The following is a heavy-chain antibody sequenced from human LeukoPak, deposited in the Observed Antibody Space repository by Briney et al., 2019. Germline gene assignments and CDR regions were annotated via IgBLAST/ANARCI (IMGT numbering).Heavy chain of an antibody. CDR3: ARDLGDYGDYS. CDR1: GFTFSSYA. Sequence: GGSLRLSCAASGFTFSSYAMHWVRQAPGKGLEWVSSISSSSSYIYYADSVKGRFTISRDNAKNSLYLQMNSLRAEDTAVYYCARDLGDYGDYSWGQGTLVTVSS. CDR2: ISSSSSYI. J-gene: IGHJ4*02. V-gene: IGHV3-21*01. D-gene: IGHD4-17*01.